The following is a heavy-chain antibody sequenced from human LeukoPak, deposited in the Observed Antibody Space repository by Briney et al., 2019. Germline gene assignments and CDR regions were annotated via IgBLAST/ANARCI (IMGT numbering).Heavy chain of an antibody. CDR1: GYTFTGYY. V-gene: IGHV1-2*04. Sequence: ASVKVSCKASGYTFTGYYMHWVRQAPGQGLEWMGWINPNSGGTNYAQKFQGWVTMTRDTSISTAYMELSRLRSDDTAVYYCARDSIAGNYYYCGMDVWGQGTTVTVSS. CDR3: ARDSIAGNYYYCGMDV. J-gene: IGHJ6*02. D-gene: IGHD1-14*01. CDR2: INPNSGGT.